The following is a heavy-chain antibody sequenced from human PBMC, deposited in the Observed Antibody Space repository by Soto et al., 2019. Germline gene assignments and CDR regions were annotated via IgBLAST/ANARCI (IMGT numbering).Heavy chain of an antibody. CDR1: GFTFSSYG. V-gene: IGHV3-30*18. CDR2: ISYDGSNK. Sequence: QVQLVESGGGVVQPGRSLRLSCAASGFTFSSYGMHWVRQAPGKGLEWVALISYDGSNKYYVDSVKGRFTISRDNSKNTLFPQMNSLRAGDTAVYYCAKDRLRGGFLTTATTNGMDVWGQGTTVTVSS. D-gene: IGHD1-26*01. CDR3: AKDRLRGGFLTTATTNGMDV. J-gene: IGHJ6*02.